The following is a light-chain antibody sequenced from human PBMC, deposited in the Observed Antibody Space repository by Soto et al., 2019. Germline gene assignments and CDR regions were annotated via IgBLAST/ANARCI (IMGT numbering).Light chain of an antibody. Sequence: IHMNQAPSTLAASLRERVPIICRASQSISNWLAWYQQKPGTAPKVLIYHASNLQSGVPSRFSGSGSGTEFTLTISSLQPDDFATYYCQQYNSYSFGQGTKVDI. CDR3: QQYNSYS. V-gene: IGKV1-5*02. CDR1: QSISNW. CDR2: HAS. J-gene: IGKJ1*01.